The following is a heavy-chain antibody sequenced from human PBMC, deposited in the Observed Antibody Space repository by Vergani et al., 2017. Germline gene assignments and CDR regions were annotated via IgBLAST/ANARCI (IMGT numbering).Heavy chain of an antibody. CDR1: GFTFSSYA. J-gene: IGHJ4*02. V-gene: IGHV3-30-3*01. D-gene: IGHD6-13*01. CDR2: ISYDGSNT. Sequence: VQLVESGGGVVQPGRPLRLSCAASGFTFSSYAMHWVRQAPGKGLEWVAVISYDGSNTYYADSVKGRFTISRDNSKNTLYLQMNSLRAEDTAVYYCARGTGIAAAGGSDYWGQGTLVTVSS. CDR3: ARGTGIAAAGGSDY.